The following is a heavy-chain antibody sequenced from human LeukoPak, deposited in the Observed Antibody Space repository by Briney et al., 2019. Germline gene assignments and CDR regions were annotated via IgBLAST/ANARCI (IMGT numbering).Heavy chain of an antibody. CDR2: TNHSGST. D-gene: IGHD3-3*01. CDR1: GGSFSGYY. J-gene: IGHJ5*02. CDR3: ARTDFWSGYYNWFDP. Sequence: PSETLSLTCAVYGGSFSGYYWSWIRQPPGKGLEWIGETNHSGSTNYNPSLKSRVTISVDTSKNQFSLKLSSVTAADTAVYYCARTDFWSGYYNWFDPWGQGTLVTVSS. V-gene: IGHV4-34*01.